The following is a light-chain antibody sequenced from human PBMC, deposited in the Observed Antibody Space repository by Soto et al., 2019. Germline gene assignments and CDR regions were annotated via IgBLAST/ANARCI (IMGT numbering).Light chain of an antibody. V-gene: IGLV2-14*03. CDR3: NSYTSSTTPYV. CDR2: DVT. J-gene: IGLJ1*01. CDR1: SSDVGAYNY. Sequence: QSALTQPASVSGSPGQSITISCTGSSSDVGAYNYVSWYQHHPDKAPKLVIYDVTNRPSGGSNRFSGSKSGNTASLTISGRQAEDEADYYCNSYTSSTTPYVFGTGTKLTVL.